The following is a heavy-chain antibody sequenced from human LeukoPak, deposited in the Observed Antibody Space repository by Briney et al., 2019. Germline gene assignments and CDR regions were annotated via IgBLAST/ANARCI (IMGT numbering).Heavy chain of an antibody. Sequence: PSETLSLTCTVSGGSISNSSYYWGWIRQPPGKGPEWIESTYYSGSTYYNPSLRSRVTISVDTSKNQFSLKLTSETAADTAVYYCARRGYSDTWGQGTLVTVSS. CDR2: TYYSGST. J-gene: IGHJ5*02. D-gene: IGHD6-13*01. V-gene: IGHV4-39*01. CDR1: GGSISNSSYY. CDR3: ARRGYSDT.